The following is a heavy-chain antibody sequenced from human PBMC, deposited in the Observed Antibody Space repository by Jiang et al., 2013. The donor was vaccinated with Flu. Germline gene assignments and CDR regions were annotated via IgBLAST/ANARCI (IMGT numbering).Heavy chain of an antibody. J-gene: IGHJ4*02. V-gene: IGHV4-59*11. CDR2: IYYSGST. Sequence: LLKPSETLSLTCTVSGGSIGNHYWSWIRQPPGKGLEWIGYIYYSGSTNYNPSLKSRVTISVDTSKNQFSLKLSSVTAADTAVYYCATIHGRIDYWGQGTLVTVSS. D-gene: IGHD3/OR15-3a*01. CDR1: GGSIGNHY. CDR3: ATIHGRIDY.